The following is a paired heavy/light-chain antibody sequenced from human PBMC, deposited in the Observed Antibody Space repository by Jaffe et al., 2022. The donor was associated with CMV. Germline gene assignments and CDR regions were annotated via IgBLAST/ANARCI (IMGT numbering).Light chain of an antibody. CDR3: MQGRQLPWT. J-gene: IGKJ1*01. Sequence: DIVMTQTPLSLSVTPGQPASISCKSSQSLLYSDGKTYLYWYSQKPGQSPHLLIYEVSGRFSGVPDRFSGSGSGTDFTLKISRVEAEDVGVYYCMQGRQLPWTFGQGTKVEIK. CDR2: EVS. V-gene: IGKV2-29*02. CDR1: QSLLYSDGKTY.
Heavy chain of an antibody. D-gene: IGHD2-8*01. V-gene: IGHV1-2*02. J-gene: IGHJ4*02. CDR1: GYTFTDYY. Sequence: QVQVVQSGAEVKKPGASVKVSCEASGYTFTDYYIHWVRQAPGQGPEWMGWINPNNSDTNYAQKFQGRVTMTRDTSISTAYLELNRLRSDDTAVYYCTRVRCANGACICFDYWGQGTLVTVSS. CDR3: TRVRCANGACICFDY. CDR2: INPNNSDT.